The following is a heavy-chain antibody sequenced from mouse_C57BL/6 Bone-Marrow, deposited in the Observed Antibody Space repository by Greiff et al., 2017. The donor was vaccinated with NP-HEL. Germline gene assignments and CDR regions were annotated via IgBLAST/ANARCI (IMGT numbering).Heavy chain of an antibody. CDR3: ARSPLWLRRNYYAMDY. V-gene: IGHV3-8*01. D-gene: IGHD2-2*01. CDR2: ISYSGST. CDR1: GYSITSDY. Sequence: EVQLQESGPGLAKPSQTLSLTCSVTGYSITSDYWNLIRKFPGNKLEYMGYISYSGSTYYNPSLKSRISITRDTSKNQYYLQLNSVTTEDTATYYCARSPLWLRRNYYAMDYWGQGTSVTVSS. J-gene: IGHJ4*01.